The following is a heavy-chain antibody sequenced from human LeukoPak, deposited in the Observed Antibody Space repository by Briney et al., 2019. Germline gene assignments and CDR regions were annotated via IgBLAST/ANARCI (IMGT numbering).Heavy chain of an antibody. CDR2: IHHSGST. CDR3: ARLHYYYGVDV. J-gene: IGHJ6*02. V-gene: IGHV4-34*01. CDR1: GGSFSGFY. Sequence: SETLSLTCAVYGGSFSGFYWSWIRQPPGKGLEWIGEIHHSGSTNYNPSLKSRVTISVDTSKNQFSLKLSSVTAADTAVYYCARLHYYYGVDVWGQGTTVTVSS.